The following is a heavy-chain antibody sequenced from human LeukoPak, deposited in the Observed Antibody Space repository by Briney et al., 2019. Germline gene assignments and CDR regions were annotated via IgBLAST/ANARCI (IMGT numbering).Heavy chain of an antibody. D-gene: IGHD6-19*01. J-gene: IGHJ5*02. V-gene: IGHV4-39*07. CDR3: ARNIAVAGTGWFDP. CDR1: GGSISSSSYY. CDR2: IYYSGST. Sequence: PSETLSLTCTVSGGSISSSSYYWGWIRQPPGKGLESIGSIYYSGSTYYNPSLKSRVTISVDTSKNQFSLKLSSVTAADTAVYYCARNIAVAGTGWFDPWGQGTLVTVSS.